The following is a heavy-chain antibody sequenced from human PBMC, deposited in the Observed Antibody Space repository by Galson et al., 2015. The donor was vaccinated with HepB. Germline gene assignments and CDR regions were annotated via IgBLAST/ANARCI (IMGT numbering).Heavy chain of an antibody. J-gene: IGHJ4*02. CDR1: GFTFTTYS. D-gene: IGHD3-16*02. CDR2: ISTSSSYI. V-gene: IGHV3-21*01. CDR3: ARGDSDYVWGSYRLENGRYSFDY. Sequence: SLRLSCAASGFTFTTYSMNWVRQAPGKGLEWVSSISTSSSYIYYADSVKGRFTISRDNAKNSLFLQMNSLRADDTAVYYCARGDSDYVWGSYRLENGRYSFDYWGQGTLFTVSS.